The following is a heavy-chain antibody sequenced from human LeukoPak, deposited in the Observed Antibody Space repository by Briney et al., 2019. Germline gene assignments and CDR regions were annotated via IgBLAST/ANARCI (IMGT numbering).Heavy chain of an antibody. CDR2: IQYDGSNQ. J-gene: IGHJ4*02. CDR3: ARDPPSVWGSYRYYYFDY. CDR1: RFTFSTYG. D-gene: IGHD3-16*02. Sequence: GGSLRLSCAASRFTFSTYGMHWVRQAPGKGLEWVAYIQYDGSNQQYADSVKGRFSISRDSSKNILYLQMNSLRAEDTAVYYCARDPPSVWGSYRYYYFDYWGQGTLVTVSS. V-gene: IGHV3-30*02.